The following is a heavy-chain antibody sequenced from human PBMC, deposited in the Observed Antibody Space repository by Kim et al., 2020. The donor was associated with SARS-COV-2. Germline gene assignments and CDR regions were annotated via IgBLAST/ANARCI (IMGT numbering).Heavy chain of an antibody. CDR3: AKDVDCTSTSCHSYVDY. Sequence: GGSLRLSCAASGFTFGEYGMHWVRQAPGKGLEWVSGISWNSVSIGYADSVKGRFTISRDSAENSLFLQMNSLRPEDTALYYCAKDVDCTSTSCHSYVDYWGQGILVTVSS. J-gene: IGHJ4*02. D-gene: IGHD2-2*01. CDR2: ISWNSVSI. V-gene: IGHV3-9*01. CDR1: GFTFGEYG.